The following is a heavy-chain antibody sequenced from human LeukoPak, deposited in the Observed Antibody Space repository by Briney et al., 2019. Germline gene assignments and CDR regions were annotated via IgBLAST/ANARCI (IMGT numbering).Heavy chain of an antibody. CDR3: ARLVDTAMGAFDY. V-gene: IGHV5-51*01. CDR1: GYSFTSYW. Sequence: GEPLKIPCKGSGYSFTSYWIGWVRQMPGKGLEWMGIIYPGDSDTRYSPSFQGQVTISADKSISTAYLQWSSLKASDTAMYYCARLVDTAMGAFDYWGQGTLVTVSS. D-gene: IGHD5-18*01. J-gene: IGHJ4*02. CDR2: IYPGDSDT.